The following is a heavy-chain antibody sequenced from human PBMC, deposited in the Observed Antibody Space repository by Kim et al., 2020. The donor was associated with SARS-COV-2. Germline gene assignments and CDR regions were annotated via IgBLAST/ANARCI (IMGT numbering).Heavy chain of an antibody. D-gene: IGHD3-10*01. V-gene: IGHV4-34*01. J-gene: IGHJ5*02. Sequence: SETLSLTCAVYGGSFSGYYWSWIRQPPGKGLEWFGEINHSGSTNYNPSLKSRVTISVDTSKNQFSLKLSSVTAADTAVYYCARGGRGSGSYAPNWFDPWGQGTLVTVSS. CDR3: ARGGRGSGSYAPNWFDP. CDR2: INHSGST. CDR1: GGSFSGYY.